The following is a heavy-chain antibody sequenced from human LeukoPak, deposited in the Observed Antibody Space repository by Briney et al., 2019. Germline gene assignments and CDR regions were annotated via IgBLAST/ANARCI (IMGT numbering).Heavy chain of an antibody. Sequence: GGSLRRSCAASGFTFSSYTMNWVRQAPGKGLEWVSSISRSSSYISYANSVKGRFTISRDNAKNSLYLQMNSLRAEDTAVYYCARDDSGSYSYYFHYWGQGTLVTVSS. CDR2: ISRSSSYI. CDR3: ARDDSGSYSYYFHY. V-gene: IGHV3-21*01. CDR1: GFTFSSYT. D-gene: IGHD1-26*01. J-gene: IGHJ4*02.